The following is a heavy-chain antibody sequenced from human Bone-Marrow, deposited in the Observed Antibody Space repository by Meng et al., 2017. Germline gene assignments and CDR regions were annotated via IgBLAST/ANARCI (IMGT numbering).Heavy chain of an antibody. CDR3: ARVGRYCSGGSCSNYWYFDL. CDR1: VYTFTSYD. Sequence: VQLVHCGAEVKKPGDSVKVSCKASVYTFTSYDINWVRQATGQGLEWMGWMNPHSGNTGYAQKFQGRVTITRNTSISTAYMELSSLRSEDTAVYYCARVGRYCSGGSCSNYWYFDLWGRGILVTVSS. V-gene: IGHV1-8*03. D-gene: IGHD2-15*01. CDR2: MNPHSGNT. J-gene: IGHJ2*01.